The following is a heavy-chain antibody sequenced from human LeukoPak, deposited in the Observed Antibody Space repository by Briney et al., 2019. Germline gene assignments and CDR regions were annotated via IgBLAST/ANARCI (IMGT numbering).Heavy chain of an antibody. CDR2: ISGSGGST. J-gene: IGHJ4*02. D-gene: IGHD6-19*01. V-gene: IGHV3-23*01. CDR1: GFSFSTYA. Sequence: GSLRLSCAASGFSFSTYAMSWVRQAPGKGLQWVSAISGSGGSTYYADSVKGRFTISRGNSKNTLYLQMNSLRAEDTAVYYCAKGSIAVAGKDFDYWGQGTLVTVSS. CDR3: AKGSIAVAGKDFDY.